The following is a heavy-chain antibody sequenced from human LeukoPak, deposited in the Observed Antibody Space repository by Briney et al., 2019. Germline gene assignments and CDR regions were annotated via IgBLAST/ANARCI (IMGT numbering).Heavy chain of an antibody. CDR2: ISGSGTST. D-gene: IGHD6-19*01. V-gene: IGHV3-23*01. Sequence: GGSLRLSCAASGFAFNSYAMNWVRQAPGKGLQWVSAISGSGTSTYYADSVKGRFTISRDNSKNTLYLQMNSLIAEDTAVYYCAKDHSSGWPNYFDYWGQGTLVTVSS. J-gene: IGHJ4*02. CDR1: GFAFNSYA. CDR3: AKDHSSGWPNYFDY.